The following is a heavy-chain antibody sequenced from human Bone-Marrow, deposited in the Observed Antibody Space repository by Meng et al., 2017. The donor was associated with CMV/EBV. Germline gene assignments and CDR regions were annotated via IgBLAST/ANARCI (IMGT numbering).Heavy chain of an antibody. CDR3: ARVSGSYQGHWFDP. V-gene: IGHV4-61*08. Sequence: SETLSLTCTVSGGSISSGDYYWSWIRQPPGKGLEWIGYIYYSGSTNYNPPLKSRVTISVDTSKNQFSLKLSSVTAADTAVYYCARVSGSYQGHWFDPWGQGTLVTVSS. CDR1: GGSISSGDYY. J-gene: IGHJ5*02. CDR2: IYYSGST. D-gene: IGHD1-26*01.